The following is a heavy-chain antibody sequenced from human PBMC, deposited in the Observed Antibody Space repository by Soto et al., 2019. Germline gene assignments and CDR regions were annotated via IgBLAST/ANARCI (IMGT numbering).Heavy chain of an antibody. Sequence: QVQLQQWGAGLLKPSETQSLTCVVYGGSFSGYYWSWIRQSPGKGLEWIGGINHRGSTNYNPSLESRVTISVDTSKNQFSLKLPSVTAADTAMYYCARDGFCTSTTCRVGNWFDPWGQGTLVTVSS. J-gene: IGHJ5*02. V-gene: IGHV4-34*01. CDR2: INHRGST. D-gene: IGHD2-2*01. CDR3: ARDGFCTSTTCRVGNWFDP. CDR1: GGSFSGYY.